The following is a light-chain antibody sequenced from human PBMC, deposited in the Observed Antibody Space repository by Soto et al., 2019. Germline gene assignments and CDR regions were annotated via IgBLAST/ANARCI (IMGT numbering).Light chain of an antibody. J-gene: IGKJ3*01. CDR1: QDISNS. V-gene: IGKV1-33*01. CDR2: DAS. CDR3: QQYDNLFT. Sequence: DIQMTQSPSSLSASVGDRVTITCQASQDISNSLNWYQQKPGKAPKLLLYDASNLDTGVSSRFSGSGSGTDFTFTISSLQPEDIATYYCQQYDNLFTFGLGTKVDIK.